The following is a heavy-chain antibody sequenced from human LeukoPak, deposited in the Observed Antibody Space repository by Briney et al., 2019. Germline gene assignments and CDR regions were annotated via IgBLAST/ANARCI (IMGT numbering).Heavy chain of an antibody. D-gene: IGHD2-2*01. CDR2: TSGGGDNT. J-gene: IGHJ4*02. Sequence: GGSLRLSCAASGFTFSSYAMTWVRQAPGKGLEWVSGTSGGGDNTYYADSVKGRFTLSRDNSKNTLYLQMNSLRAEDTAVYYCAKDHGYCTSTSCVFDYWGQGILVTVSS. CDR1: GFTFSSYA. CDR3: AKDHGYCTSTSCVFDY. V-gene: IGHV3-23*01.